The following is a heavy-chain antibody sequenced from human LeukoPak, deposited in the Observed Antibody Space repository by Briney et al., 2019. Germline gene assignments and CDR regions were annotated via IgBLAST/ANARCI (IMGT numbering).Heavy chain of an antibody. J-gene: IGHJ4*02. V-gene: IGHV3-7*04. Sequence: GGSLRLSCAASGFTFSNCWMSWVRQAPGKGLEWVANIKQDGSEKDCVDSVKGRFTISRDNAKNSLYLQMNSLRAEDTAVYYCARGYGTYGYWGQGTLVTVSS. D-gene: IGHD1-7*01. CDR2: IKQDGSEK. CDR3: ARGYGTYGY. CDR1: GFTFSNCW.